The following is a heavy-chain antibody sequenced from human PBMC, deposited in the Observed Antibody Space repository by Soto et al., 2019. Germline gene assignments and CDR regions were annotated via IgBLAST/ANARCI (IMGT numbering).Heavy chain of an antibody. CDR1: GFTFSSYG. Sequence: GGSLRLSCAAFGFTFSSYGMHWVRQAPGKGLEWVAVIWYDGSNKYYADSVKGRFTISRDNSKNTLYLQMNSLRAEDTAVYYCAARYCGRTSCFHFDYWGQGALVTVSS. J-gene: IGHJ4*02. D-gene: IGHD2-2*01. CDR3: AARYCGRTSCFHFDY. CDR2: IWYDGSNK. V-gene: IGHV3-33*01.